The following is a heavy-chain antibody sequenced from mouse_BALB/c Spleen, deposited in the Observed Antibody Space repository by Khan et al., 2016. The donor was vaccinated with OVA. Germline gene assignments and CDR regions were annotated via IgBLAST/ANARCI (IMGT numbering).Heavy chain of an antibody. J-gene: IGHJ4*01. CDR3: ARGNFYAMDY. CDR2: IWSDGAS. V-gene: IGHV2-6*02. D-gene: IGHD2-1*01. CDR1: GFSLTSYG. Sequence: QVQLKESGPGLVAPSQSLSITCTVSGFSLTSYGVHWVRQPPGKGLEWLIVIWSDGASTYNSALKSRLSISKDKSKSHVFLKMNSLQTDDTAMYYCARGNFYAMDYWGQGTSVTVSS.